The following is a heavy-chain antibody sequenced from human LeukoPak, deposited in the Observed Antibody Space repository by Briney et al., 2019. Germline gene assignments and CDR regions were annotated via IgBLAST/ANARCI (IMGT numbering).Heavy chain of an antibody. Sequence: GGSLRLSCAASGFAFSSYGMHWVRQAPGKGLEWVAVISYDGSIKYYADSLKGRFTISRDNSKNTLSLQMNSLRAEDTAVYYCATEIVYGDYVHNFDYWGQGTLVTVSS. J-gene: IGHJ4*02. V-gene: IGHV3-30*03. D-gene: IGHD4-17*01. CDR1: GFAFSSYG. CDR2: ISYDGSIK. CDR3: ATEIVYGDYVHNFDY.